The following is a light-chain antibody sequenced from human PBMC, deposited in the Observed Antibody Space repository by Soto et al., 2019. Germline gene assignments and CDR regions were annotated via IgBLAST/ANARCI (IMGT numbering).Light chain of an antibody. Sequence: DIVLTQSPGTLSLSPGERATLSCRSSQSVSSNYLAWYQQKPDQAPRRVIYSVSGSATGIPDRFSGSGSWTAFTLTISRLEHEDSAVYYCQQYGSSPTFGQGTKVEIK. CDR2: SVS. CDR3: QQYGSSPT. J-gene: IGKJ1*01. V-gene: IGKV3-20*01. CDR1: QSVSSNY.